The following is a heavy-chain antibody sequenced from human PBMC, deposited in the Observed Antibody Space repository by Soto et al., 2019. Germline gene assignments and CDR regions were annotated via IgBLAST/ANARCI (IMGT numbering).Heavy chain of an antibody. Sequence: QVQLVQSGAEVKKPGASVKVSCKASGYTFTSYGISWVRQAPGQGLEWMGWSSAYNGNTNYAQKHQSRVTMTSATSTSTAYMELRSRRSDDTAVYYFARDRPEKYYDFWSGYENRDYWGQGTLVTVSS. J-gene: IGHJ4*02. CDR2: SSAYNGNT. CDR3: ARDRPEKYYDFWSGYENRDY. CDR1: GYTFTSYG. D-gene: IGHD3-3*01. V-gene: IGHV1-18*01.